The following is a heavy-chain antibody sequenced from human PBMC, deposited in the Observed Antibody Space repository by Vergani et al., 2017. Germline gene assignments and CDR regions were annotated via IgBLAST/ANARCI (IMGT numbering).Heavy chain of an antibody. CDR2: IITFLGTT. CDR1: GGPFKNYA. J-gene: IGHJ2*01. V-gene: IGHV1-69*04. CDR3: ARDCPCWGGACSGGWYFDL. Sequence: QVQLVQSGAEVKKPGSSVKVSCKASGGPFKNYAFSWVRQVPGQGLEWMGRIITFLGTTDYAQKFQGRFTIIADKFTKTVYMQLSNLRSEDTAVYYCARDCPCWGGACSGGWYFDLWGRGTLVTVSS. D-gene: IGHD2-21*02.